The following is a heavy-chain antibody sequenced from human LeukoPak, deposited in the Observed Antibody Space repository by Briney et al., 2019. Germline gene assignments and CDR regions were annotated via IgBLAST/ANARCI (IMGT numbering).Heavy chain of an antibody. CDR3: GRTDCSGGSCYSSDN. J-gene: IGHJ4*02. CDR1: GGSISSYY. D-gene: IGHD2-15*01. V-gene: IGHV4-4*07. CDR2: FYASGSA. Sequence: PSETLSLTCTVSGGSISSYYWSWIRQPAGKGLEWIGRFYASGSATYNPSLKSRVTMSVDTSKNRLSLKVYSVTAADTAVYYCGRTDCSGGSCYSSDNWGQGTLVTVSS.